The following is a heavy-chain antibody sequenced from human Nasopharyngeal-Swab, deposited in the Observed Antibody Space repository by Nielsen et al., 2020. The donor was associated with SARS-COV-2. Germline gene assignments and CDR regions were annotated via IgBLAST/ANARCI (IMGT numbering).Heavy chain of an antibody. CDR2: IYPGDSDT. D-gene: IGHD1-1*01. CDR3: ARQGERDDDDAFDI. V-gene: IGHV5-51*01. CDR1: GYSFTSNW. J-gene: IGHJ3*02. Sequence: GESLKISCKGSGYSFTSNWIGWVRQIPGKGLEWMGIIYPGDSDTRYSPSFQGQVTISVDKSISTAYLQWNSLKASDTAMYYCARQGERDDDDAFDIWGQGTMVTVSS.